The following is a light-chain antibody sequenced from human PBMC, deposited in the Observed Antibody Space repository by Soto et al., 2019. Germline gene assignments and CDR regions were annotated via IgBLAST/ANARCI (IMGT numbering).Light chain of an antibody. Sequence: AIQMTQSPSSLSASVGDRVTITCRASQGIRHYLGWYQQKPGKAPKLLIYAASSLQSGVPSRFSGSGSGTDFTLTISSLQPEDFALYYCLQDYNSPLTFGGGTKVEIK. J-gene: IGKJ4*01. CDR1: QGIRHY. V-gene: IGKV1-6*01. CDR2: AAS. CDR3: LQDYNSPLT.